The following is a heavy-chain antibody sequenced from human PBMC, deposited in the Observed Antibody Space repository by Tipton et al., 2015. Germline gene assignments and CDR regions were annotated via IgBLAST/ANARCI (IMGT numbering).Heavy chain of an antibody. CDR3: AAGTPFDY. J-gene: IGHJ4*02. CDR2: IYRLGGS. CDR1: GDSISTVSYH. D-gene: IGHD3-10*01. Sequence: TLSLTCTVSGDSISTVSYHWTWIRQPPGKRLEFLGSIYRLGGSLYNPSLQSQLSISIDTSKNQFSLKMHSVTAADTAVYYCAAGTPFDYWGQGTLVTVSS. V-gene: IGHV4-39*01.